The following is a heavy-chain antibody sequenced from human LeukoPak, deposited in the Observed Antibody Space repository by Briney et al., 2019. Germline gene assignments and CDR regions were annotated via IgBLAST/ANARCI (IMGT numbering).Heavy chain of an antibody. CDR1: GYTFTGYY. CDR3: ARDPLSSSSGPADY. J-gene: IGHJ4*02. Sequence: ASVKVSCKASGYTFTGYYMHWVRQARGQGLEWMGWINPNSGGTNYAQKFQGRVTMTRDTSISTAYMDLSRLRSDDTAVYYCARDPLSSSSGPADYWGQGTLVTVSS. V-gene: IGHV1-2*02. D-gene: IGHD6-6*01. CDR2: INPNSGGT.